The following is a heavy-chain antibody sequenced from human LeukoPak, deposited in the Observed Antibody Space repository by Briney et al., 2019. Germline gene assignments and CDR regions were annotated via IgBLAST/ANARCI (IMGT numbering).Heavy chain of an antibody. D-gene: IGHD3-3*01. CDR1: GGSISSYY. Sequence: SETLSLTCTVSGGSISSYYWSWIRQPPGKGLEWIGYIYYSGSTNYNPSLKSRVTISVDTSKNQFSLKLSSVTAADTAVYYCARGLRLRFLEWFNFDYWGQGTLVTVSS. J-gene: IGHJ4*02. V-gene: IGHV4-59*12. CDR3: ARGLRLRFLEWFNFDY. CDR2: IYYSGST.